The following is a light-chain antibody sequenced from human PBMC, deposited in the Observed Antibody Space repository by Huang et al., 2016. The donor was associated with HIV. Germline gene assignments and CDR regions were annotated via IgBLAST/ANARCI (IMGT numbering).Light chain of an antibody. V-gene: IGKV1-9*01. J-gene: IGKJ4*01. Sequence: QLTQSPSSLSVTVGDRVTIACRASQDISNSLAWYQQKPGKAPKILIFAASTLQTGVPSRVSGSGSGTDFTLTITDLQPEDFATYYCQQLKTYPVTFGGGTRV. CDR2: AAS. CDR1: QDISNS. CDR3: QQLKTYPVT.